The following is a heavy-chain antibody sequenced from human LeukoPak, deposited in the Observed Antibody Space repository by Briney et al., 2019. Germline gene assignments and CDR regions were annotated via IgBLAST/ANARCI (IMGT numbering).Heavy chain of an antibody. CDR1: GYSFPSYW. D-gene: IGHD6-6*01. V-gene: IGHV5-51*01. Sequence: HGESLKISCKGSGYSFPSYWIGWVRQMPGKGLEWMGIIYPGDSNTRYSPSFQGQVTISADKSISTAYLQWSGLKASDTAMYYCAKVPPTIAAPGAFDYWGQGTLVTVSS. CDR2: IYPGDSNT. J-gene: IGHJ4*02. CDR3: AKVPPTIAAPGAFDY.